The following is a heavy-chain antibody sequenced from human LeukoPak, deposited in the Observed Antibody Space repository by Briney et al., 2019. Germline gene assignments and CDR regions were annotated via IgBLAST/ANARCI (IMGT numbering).Heavy chain of an antibody. V-gene: IGHV3-48*03. CDR3: ARALLLYGSGSSGSDY. CDR2: ISSSGSTT. CDR1: GFTFSSYE. D-gene: IGHD3-10*01. J-gene: IGHJ4*02. Sequence: GGSLRLSCAASGFTFSSYEMNWVRQAPGKGLEWVSYISSSGSTTYYADSVKGRFTISRDNAKNSLYLQMNSLRAEDTAVYYCARALLLYGSGSSGSDYWGQGTLVTVSS.